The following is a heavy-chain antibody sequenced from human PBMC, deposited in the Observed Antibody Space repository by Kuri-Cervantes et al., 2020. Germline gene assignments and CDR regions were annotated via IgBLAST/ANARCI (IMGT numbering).Heavy chain of an antibody. J-gene: IGHJ2*01. Sequence: GESLKISCAASGITFTDYWMHWVRQATGKGLEWVSAIGTAGDTYYPGSVKGRFTISRENAKNSLYLQMNSLRAGDTAVYYCARVKDYDFWSGYRGDWYFDLWGRGTLVTVSS. CDR3: ARVKDYDFWSGYRGDWYFDL. CDR2: IGTAGDT. CDR1: GITFTDYW. V-gene: IGHV3-13*01. D-gene: IGHD3-3*01.